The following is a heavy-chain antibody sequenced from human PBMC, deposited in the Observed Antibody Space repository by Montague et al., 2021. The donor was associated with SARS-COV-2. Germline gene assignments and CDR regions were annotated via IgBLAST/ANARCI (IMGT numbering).Heavy chain of an antibody. CDR1: GFTFSSYD. CDR2: IGTAGDT. J-gene: IGHJ4*02. V-gene: IGHV3-13*04. Sequence: SLRLSCAASGFTFSSYDMHWVRHATGKGLEWVSAIGTAGDTYYPGSVKGRFTISRENAKNSLYLQMNSLRAGDTAVYYCARGDSSGYYYLFDYWGQGTLVTVSS. D-gene: IGHD3-22*01. CDR3: ARGDSSGYYYLFDY.